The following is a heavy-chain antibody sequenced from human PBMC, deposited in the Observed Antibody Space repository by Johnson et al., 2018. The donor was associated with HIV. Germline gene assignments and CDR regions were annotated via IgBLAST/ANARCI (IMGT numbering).Heavy chain of an antibody. D-gene: IGHD6-6*01. CDR3: ARALSIAAEEDI. CDR2: ISYDGSNK. J-gene: IGHJ3*02. V-gene: IGHV3-30-3*01. CDR1: GFTFSSYA. Sequence: QVQLVESGGGLIQPGGSLRLSCAASGFTFSSYAMHWVRQAPGKGLEWVAVISYDGSNKYYADSVKGRFTISRDNSKNTLYLQMNSLRAEDTAVYYCARALSIAAEEDIWGQGTMVTVSS.